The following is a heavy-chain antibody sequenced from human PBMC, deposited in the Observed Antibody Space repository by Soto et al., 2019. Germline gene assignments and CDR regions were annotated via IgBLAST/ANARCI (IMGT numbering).Heavy chain of an antibody. V-gene: IGHV3-74*01. CDR1: GFTFSSYW. Sequence: PGGSLRLSCAASGFTFSSYWMHWVRQAPGKGLVWVSRINSDGSSTSYADSVKGRFTISRDNAKNTLYLQMNSLRAEDTAVYYCARDEGIAAAGEFYYYYGMDVWGQGTTVTVSS. CDR3: ARDEGIAAAGEFYYYYGMDV. CDR2: INSDGSST. J-gene: IGHJ6*02. D-gene: IGHD6-13*01.